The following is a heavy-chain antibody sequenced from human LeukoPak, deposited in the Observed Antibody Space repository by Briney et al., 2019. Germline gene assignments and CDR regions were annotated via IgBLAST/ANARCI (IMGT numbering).Heavy chain of an antibody. CDR1: GGFISSSNYY. CDR3: AACSGGSCYGFDY. CDR2: IYYSGST. V-gene: IGHV4-39*01. Sequence: SETLSLTCTVSGGFISSSNYYWGWIRQPPGKGLEWIGNIYYSGSTYYNPSLKSRVTISVDTSKNQFSLRLSSVTAADTAVYYCAACSGGSCYGFDYWGQGTQVTVSS. D-gene: IGHD2-15*01. J-gene: IGHJ4*02.